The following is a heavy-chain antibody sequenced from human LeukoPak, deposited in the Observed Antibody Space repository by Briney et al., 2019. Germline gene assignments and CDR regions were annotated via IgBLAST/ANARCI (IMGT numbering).Heavy chain of an antibody. CDR1: GFTFSDYY. J-gene: IGHJ5*02. CDR2: ISSSGSTI. Sequence: GSLRLSCTASGFTFSDYYMSWIRQAPGKGLEWVSYISSSGSTIYFADSVKGRFTVSRDNAKNSLSLQMNSLRAEDTAVYYCARDFWSGFYNNWFDPWGQGTLVIVSS. V-gene: IGHV3-11*01. D-gene: IGHD3-3*01. CDR3: ARDFWSGFYNNWFDP.